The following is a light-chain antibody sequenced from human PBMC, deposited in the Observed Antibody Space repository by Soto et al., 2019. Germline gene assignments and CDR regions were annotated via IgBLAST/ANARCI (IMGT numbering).Light chain of an antibody. J-gene: IGKJ3*01. CDR2: GAS. CDR3: QQLNTFPPFFT. V-gene: IGKV1-9*01. Sequence: DIQLTQSPSFLSASVGDRVTITCRASQGIRSYLAWYRQRPGKAPELLIYGASTLRPGGASRFSGSGSGTEFTRTISSLQPEDFATYFCQQLNTFPPFFTFGPGTKVDIK. CDR1: QGIRSY.